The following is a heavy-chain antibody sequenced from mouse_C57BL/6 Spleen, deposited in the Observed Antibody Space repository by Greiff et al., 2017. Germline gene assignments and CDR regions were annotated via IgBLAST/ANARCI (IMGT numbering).Heavy chain of an antibody. V-gene: IGHV1-69*01. CDR3: ALSTLVARGFDY. Sequence: QVQLQQPGAELVMPGASVKLSCKASGYTFTSYWMHWVKQRPGQGLEWIGEIDPSDSYTNYNQKVKGKSTLTVDKSSSTAYMQLSSLTSEDSAVYYCALSTLVARGFDYWGQGTTLTVSS. J-gene: IGHJ2*01. D-gene: IGHD1-1*01. CDR2: IDPSDSYT. CDR1: GYTFTSYW.